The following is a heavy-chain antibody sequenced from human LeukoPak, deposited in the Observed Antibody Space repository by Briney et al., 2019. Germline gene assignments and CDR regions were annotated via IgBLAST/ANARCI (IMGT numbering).Heavy chain of an antibody. Sequence: ASVKVSFKASGYTFTIYDINWVRQATGQGLEWMGWMNPNSGNTGYVQKFQGRVTMTRNTSISTAYMELSSLRSEDTAVYYCARGYCSSTSCYPFDYWGQGTLVTVSS. CDR1: GYTFTIYD. CDR2: MNPNSGNT. D-gene: IGHD2-2*01. CDR3: ARGYCSSTSCYPFDY. J-gene: IGHJ4*02. V-gene: IGHV1-8*01.